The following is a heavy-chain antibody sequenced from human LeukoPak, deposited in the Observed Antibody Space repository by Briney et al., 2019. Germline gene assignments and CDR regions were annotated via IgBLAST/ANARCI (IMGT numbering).Heavy chain of an antibody. Sequence: GGSLRLSCAASGFTFSTYGMHWVRQAPGKGLEWVSYISSSGSTIYYADSVKGRFTISRDNAKNSLYLQMNSLRAEDTAVYYCARDYGGSSPFDYWGQGTLVTVSS. D-gene: IGHD4-23*01. CDR1: GFTFSTYG. J-gene: IGHJ4*02. V-gene: IGHV3-48*04. CDR3: ARDYGGSSPFDY. CDR2: ISSSGSTI.